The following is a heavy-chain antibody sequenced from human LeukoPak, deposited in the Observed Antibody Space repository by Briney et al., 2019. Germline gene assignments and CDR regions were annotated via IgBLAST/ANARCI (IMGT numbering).Heavy chain of an antibody. V-gene: IGHV3-21*01. CDR3: ARGGSFLDY. D-gene: IGHD3-10*01. J-gene: IGHJ4*02. CDR2: ISSTSSYI. Sequence: GGSLRLSCAASGFTFSSYSMNWVRQAPGKGLESVSSISSTSSYIYYADSVKGRFTISRDNAKNSLYLQMNGLRAEDTAVYYCARGGSFLDYWGQGTLVTVSS. CDR1: GFTFSSYS.